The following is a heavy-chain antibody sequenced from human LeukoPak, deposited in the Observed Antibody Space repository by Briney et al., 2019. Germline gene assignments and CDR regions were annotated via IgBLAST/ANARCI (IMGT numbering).Heavy chain of an antibody. CDR2: ISAYNGNT. Sequence: ASVKVSCTASGYTFTSYGISWVRQAPGQGLEWMGWISAYNGNTNYAQKLQGRVTMTTDTSTSTAYMELRSLRSDDTAVYYCARLPLRSIAVGYYGMDVWRQGTTVTVSS. CDR1: GYTFTSYG. V-gene: IGHV1-18*01. D-gene: IGHD6-6*01. J-gene: IGHJ6*02. CDR3: ARLPLRSIAVGYYGMDV.